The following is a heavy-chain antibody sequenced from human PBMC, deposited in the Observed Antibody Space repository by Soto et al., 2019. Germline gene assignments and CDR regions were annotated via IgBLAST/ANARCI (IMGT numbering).Heavy chain of an antibody. CDR2: IDHSGST. CDR3: ARFLVYYDRSGYHRNWFDP. J-gene: IGHJ5*02. CDR1: GGSFSGYY. Sequence: SETLSLTCAVYGGSFSGYYWSWIRQPPGKGLEWIGEIDHSGSTNYNPSLKSRVTVSVDTSQSQFSLKLSSVTAADTAVYYCARFLVYYDRSGYHRNWFDPWGQGTLVTVSS. D-gene: IGHD3-22*01. V-gene: IGHV4-34*01.